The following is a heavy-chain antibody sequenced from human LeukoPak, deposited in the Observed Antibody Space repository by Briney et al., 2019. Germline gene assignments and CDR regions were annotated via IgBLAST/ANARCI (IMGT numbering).Heavy chain of an antibody. J-gene: IGHJ1*01. D-gene: IGHD2-8*01. Sequence: PGGSLRLSCAASGFTFSSYAMHWVRQAPGKGLEWVAVISYDGSNKYYADSVKGRFTISRDNSKNTLYLQMNSLRAEDTAVSYCARANPVLMVSKYFQHWGQGTLVTVSS. CDR3: ARANPVLMVSKYFQH. CDR1: GFTFSSYA. V-gene: IGHV3-30*04. CDR2: ISYDGSNK.